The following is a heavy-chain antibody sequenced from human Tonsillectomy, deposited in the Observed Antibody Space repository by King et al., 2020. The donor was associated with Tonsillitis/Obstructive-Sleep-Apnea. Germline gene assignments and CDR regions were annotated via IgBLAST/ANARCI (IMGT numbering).Heavy chain of an antibody. J-gene: IGHJ6*02. D-gene: IGHD7-27*01. CDR1: GFTFSSYG. CDR3: ATARGWGNYYYYGMDV. CDR2: ISYDGSNK. Sequence: QVQLVESGGGVVQPGRSLRLSCAASGFTFSSYGMHWVRQAPGKGLEWVAVISYDGSNKYYAESVKGRFTISRDNSKNTLYLQMNSLRAEDTAVYYCATARGWGNYYYYGMDVWGQGTTVTVSS. V-gene: IGHV3-30*03.